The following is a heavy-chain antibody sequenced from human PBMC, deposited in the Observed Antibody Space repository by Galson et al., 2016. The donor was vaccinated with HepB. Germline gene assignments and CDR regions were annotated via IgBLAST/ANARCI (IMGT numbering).Heavy chain of an antibody. D-gene: IGHD3-16*01. J-gene: IGHJ4*02. V-gene: IGHV4-61*08. CDR3: ATYFVGRGGSGY. CDR2: TYPSRHS. Sequence: ETLSLPCSVSDVSVNSEAYHWIWIRQPPGRGLEWLGHTYPSRHSRYNPSLKSRVTMSVDTSKNQFSLTLSSVTAADTAVYYCATYFVGRGGSGYWGPGALVTVSS. CDR1: DVSVNSEAYH.